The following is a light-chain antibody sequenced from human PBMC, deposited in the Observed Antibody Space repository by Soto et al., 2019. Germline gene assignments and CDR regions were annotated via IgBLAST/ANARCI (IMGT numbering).Light chain of an antibody. CDR3: MQALQTPFT. CDR2: LGS. Sequence: DIVMTQSPLSLPVTPGEPASISCRSSQSLLHSNGYTYFDWYLQKPGQSPQLLIYLGSNRASGVPDRVSGSGSGTDFTLKISRVEAEDVGVYYCMQALQTPFTFGPGTKVDIK. V-gene: IGKV2-28*01. J-gene: IGKJ3*01. CDR1: QSLLHSNGYTY.